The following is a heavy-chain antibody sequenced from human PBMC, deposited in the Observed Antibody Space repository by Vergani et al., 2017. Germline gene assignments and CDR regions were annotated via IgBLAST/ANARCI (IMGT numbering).Heavy chain of an antibody. Sequence: QVQLQESGPGLVKPSQTLSLTCSVSGDSISRGDYYWGWIRQCAGKGLEWLGYIHYSGTIYYNPSLQSRSTISLDTSKNQFSLKLISVTAADTAVYYCARYHSRNRPKNGFDPWGQGTLVTGSS. V-gene: IGHV4-31*03. D-gene: IGHD2-2*01. CDR2: IHYSGTI. CDR3: ARYHSRNRPKNGFDP. CDR1: GDSISRGDYY. J-gene: IGHJ5*01.